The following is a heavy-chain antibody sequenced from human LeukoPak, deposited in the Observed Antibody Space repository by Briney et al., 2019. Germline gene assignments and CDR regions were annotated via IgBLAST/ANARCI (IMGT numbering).Heavy chain of an antibody. CDR1: GGTFSSYA. CDR3: ARDSRTTVVTPGVMDV. V-gene: IGHV1-69*04. D-gene: IGHD4-23*01. CDR2: IIPILGIA. J-gene: IGHJ6*02. Sequence: VASVKVSCKASGGTFSSYAISWVRQAPEQGLEWMGRIIPILGIANHAQKFQGRVTITADKSTSTAYMELSSLRSEDTAVYYCARDSRTTVVTPGVMDVWGQGTTVTVSS.